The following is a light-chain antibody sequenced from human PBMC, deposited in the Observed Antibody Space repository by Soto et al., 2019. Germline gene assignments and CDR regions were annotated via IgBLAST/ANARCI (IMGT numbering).Light chain of an antibody. CDR1: SSDVGGYNY. V-gene: IGLV2-14*01. J-gene: IGLJ1*01. CDR2: EVS. Sequence: QSALTQPASVSGSPGQSITISCTGTSSDVGGYNYVSWYQQHPGKAPKLMIYEVSNRPSGVSNRFSGSKSGNTASLTISGLQAEDEADYYCSSYTSSSSYVFGTGPKVT. CDR3: SSYTSSSSYV.